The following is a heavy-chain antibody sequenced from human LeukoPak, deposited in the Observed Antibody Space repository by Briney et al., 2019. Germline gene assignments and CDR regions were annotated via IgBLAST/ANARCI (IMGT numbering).Heavy chain of an antibody. Sequence: GGSLRLSYAACGFTFSSHDMNWVRQAPGKGLEWVSSITTATSSYIYYADSVKGRFTISRDDAKNSLYLQMDSLRAEDTAVYYCARDYGGPHYFDYWGQGTLVTVSS. CDR1: GFTFSSHD. CDR3: ARDYGGPHYFDY. CDR2: ITTATSSYI. J-gene: IGHJ4*02. V-gene: IGHV3-21*01. D-gene: IGHD2-15*01.